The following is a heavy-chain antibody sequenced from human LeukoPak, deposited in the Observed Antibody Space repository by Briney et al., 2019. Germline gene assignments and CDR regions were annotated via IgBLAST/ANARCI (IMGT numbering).Heavy chain of an antibody. D-gene: IGHD5-12*01. J-gene: IGHJ4*02. V-gene: IGHV4-4*07. CDR1: GGSISSYY. CDR2: IYTSGST. Sequence: ASETLSLTCTGSGGSISSYYWSWIRQPAGKGLEWIGRIYTSGSTNYNPSLKSRVTMSVDTSKNQYSLKLSSVTAADTAVYYCARVWLATSFNYWGQGTLVTVSS. CDR3: ARVWLATSFNY.